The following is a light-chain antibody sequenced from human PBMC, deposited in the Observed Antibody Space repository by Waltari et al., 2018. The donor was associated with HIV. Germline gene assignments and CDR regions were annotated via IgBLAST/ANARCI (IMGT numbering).Light chain of an antibody. CDR2: GAS. Sequence: EIVMTQSPATLSVSPGERATLSCRASQSVSNNLAWYQQKPGQAPRLLIYGASTRATDVSARFSGSGSGTEFTLTISSLQSEDFAIYYCQQYNKWPWTFGQGTKVEIK. CDR1: QSVSNN. V-gene: IGKV3-15*01. CDR3: QQYNKWPWT. J-gene: IGKJ1*01.